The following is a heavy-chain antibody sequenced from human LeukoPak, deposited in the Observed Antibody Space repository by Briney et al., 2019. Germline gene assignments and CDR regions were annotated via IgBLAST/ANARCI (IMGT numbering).Heavy chain of an antibody. Sequence: ASVKVSCKASGYTFTRYDINWVRQATGQGLEWMGWMNPNSGNTGYAQKFQGRVTMTRNNSISTAYMELSSLRSEDTAVYYCARGRWGGRYFDYWGQGTLVTVSS. D-gene: IGHD3-16*01. J-gene: IGHJ4*02. CDR1: GYTFTRYD. CDR3: ARGRWGGRYFDY. CDR2: MNPNSGNT. V-gene: IGHV1-8*01.